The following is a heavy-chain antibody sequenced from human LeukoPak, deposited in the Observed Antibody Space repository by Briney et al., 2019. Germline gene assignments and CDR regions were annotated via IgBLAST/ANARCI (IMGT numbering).Heavy chain of an antibody. CDR3: ARDRLNRAYCGNDCYSAAFDY. Sequence: GGSLRLSCAASGFTFSTYAMSWVRQAPGKGLEWLATISRDGKRQFYTDSVKGRFTISRDDSRNTLYLQMNSLRPEDTAVYYCARDRLNRAYCGNDCYSAAFDYWGQGTLVTVSS. CDR2: ISRDGKRQ. CDR1: GFTFSTYA. V-gene: IGHV3-30*03. D-gene: IGHD2-21*02. J-gene: IGHJ4*02.